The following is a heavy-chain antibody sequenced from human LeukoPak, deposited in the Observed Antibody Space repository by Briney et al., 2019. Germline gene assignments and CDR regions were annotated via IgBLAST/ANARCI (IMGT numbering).Heavy chain of an antibody. D-gene: IGHD5/OR15-5a*01. CDR1: GGSISSYY. V-gene: IGHV4-59*01. CDR3: ARDVFRAFDI. CDR2: IFYTGST. Sequence: SETLSLTCTVSGGSISSYYWSWIRQPPGKGLEWIGYIFYTGSTNCNPSLKSRVTISADTSKNQFSLKLSSVTAADTAMYYCARDVFRAFDIWGQGTMVTVSS. J-gene: IGHJ3*02.